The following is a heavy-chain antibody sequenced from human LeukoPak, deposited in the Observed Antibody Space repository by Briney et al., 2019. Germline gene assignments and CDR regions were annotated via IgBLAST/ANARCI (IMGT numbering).Heavy chain of an antibody. D-gene: IGHD3-22*01. CDR2: IYYSGST. V-gene: IGHV4-59*12. Sequence: PSETLSLICTVSGGSINSYYWNWIRQPPGKGLEWIGYIYYSGSTNYNPSLKSRVTISVDTSKNQFSLKLGSVTAADTAVYYCARDFYYYDSSGYAFDYWGQGTLVTVSS. J-gene: IGHJ4*02. CDR1: GGSINSYY. CDR3: ARDFYYYDSSGYAFDY.